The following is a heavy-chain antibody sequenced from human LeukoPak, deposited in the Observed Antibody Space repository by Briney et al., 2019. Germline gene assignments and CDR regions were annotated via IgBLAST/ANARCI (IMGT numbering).Heavy chain of an antibody. Sequence: SETLSLTCAVYGGSFSGYYWSWIRQSPGKGLEWIGEINHSGSTNYNPSLKSRVTISVDTSKNQFSLKLSSVTAADTAVYYCARATSGSYFDYWGQGTLVTVSS. D-gene: IGHD1-26*01. CDR2: INHSGST. CDR3: ARATSGSYFDY. V-gene: IGHV4-34*01. CDR1: GGSFSGYY. J-gene: IGHJ4*02.